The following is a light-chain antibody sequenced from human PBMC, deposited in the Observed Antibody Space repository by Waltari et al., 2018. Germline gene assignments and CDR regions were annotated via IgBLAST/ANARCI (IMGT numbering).Light chain of an antibody. CDR2: GNS. J-gene: IGLJ3*02. Sequence: QSVLTQPPSVSGAPGQRVTISCTASSSQIRAGYAVHWYQQLPGPAPKLLIYGNSNRPSGVPDRFSGSKSGTSASLAITGLQAEDEADYYCQSYDSSLSGSWVFGGGTKLTVL. V-gene: IGLV1-40*01. CDR1: SSQIRAGYA. CDR3: QSYDSSLSGSWV.